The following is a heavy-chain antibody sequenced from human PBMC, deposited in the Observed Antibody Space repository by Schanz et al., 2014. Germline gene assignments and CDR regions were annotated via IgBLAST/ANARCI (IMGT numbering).Heavy chain of an antibody. CDR1: GFTFSSYS. CDR3: ARGGSGSHYRLDY. Sequence: EVQLVESGGGVVQPGRSLRLSCAASGFTFSSYSMNWVRQAPGKGLEWVSYISSSSSTRYYADSVKGRFTISRDNAENALYLQMNSLRAEDTGLYFCARGGSGSHYRLDYWGQGTLVTVSS. CDR2: ISSSSSTR. J-gene: IGHJ4*02. V-gene: IGHV3-48*01. D-gene: IGHD1-26*01.